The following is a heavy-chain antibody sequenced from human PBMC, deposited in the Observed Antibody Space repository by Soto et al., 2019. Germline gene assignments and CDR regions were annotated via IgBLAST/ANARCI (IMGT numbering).Heavy chain of an antibody. CDR2: VYYSGTH. CDR1: GGSINNYY. J-gene: IGHJ4*02. CDR3: ARVQMATMYFDY. Sequence: QVQLRESGPGLVKPSETLSLTCNVSGGSINNYYWSWVRQPPGKGLEWIGYVYYSGTHNYNPSLDSRLTISVDTSKNQFSLRLSSVTAADTAVYYCARVQMATMYFDYWGQGTLVTVSS. V-gene: IGHV4-59*01.